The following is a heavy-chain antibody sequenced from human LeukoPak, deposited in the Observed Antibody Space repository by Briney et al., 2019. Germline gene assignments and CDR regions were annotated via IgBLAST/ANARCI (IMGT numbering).Heavy chain of an antibody. D-gene: IGHD2-15*01. Sequence: DPSETLSLTCTVSGGSISSSSYYWGWIRQPPGKGLEWIGTIFYSGSTYYNPSLKSRVTISIDTSKNQFSLKLSSVTAADTAVYFCARRPAQYGATPDYYFDYWGQGTLVTVSS. CDR1: GGSISSSSYY. J-gene: IGHJ4*02. CDR3: ARRPAQYGATPDYYFDY. CDR2: IFYSGST. V-gene: IGHV4-39*01.